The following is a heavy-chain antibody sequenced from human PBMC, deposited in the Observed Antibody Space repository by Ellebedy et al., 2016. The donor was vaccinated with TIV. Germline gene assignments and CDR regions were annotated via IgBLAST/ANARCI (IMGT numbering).Heavy chain of an antibody. CDR2: IKQDGSAK. J-gene: IGHJ3*01. D-gene: IGHD6-19*01. CDR3: ARERDSSGWNAAFDV. CDR1: GFTFSNYW. Sequence: GESLKISCAASGFTFSNYWMNWVRQAPGKGLEWVANIKQDGSAKYSVDSVKGRFTISRDNAKNSLYLQMNSLRAEDTAVDYCARERDSSGWNAAFDVWGQGTMVTVSS. V-gene: IGHV3-7*04.